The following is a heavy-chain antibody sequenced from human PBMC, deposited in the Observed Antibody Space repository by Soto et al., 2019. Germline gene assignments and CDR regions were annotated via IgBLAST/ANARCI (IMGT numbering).Heavy chain of an antibody. CDR1: GGSISSYY. J-gene: IGHJ6*03. CDR3: ARAAVTTPCMDV. CDR2: IYYSGST. D-gene: IGHD4-17*01. V-gene: IGHV4-59*01. Sequence: SSETLSLTRTVSGGSISSYYWSWIRQPPGKGLEWIGYIYYSGSTNYNPSLKSRVTISVDTSKNQFSLKLSSVTAADTAVYYCARAAVTTPCMDVWGKGTTVTVSS.